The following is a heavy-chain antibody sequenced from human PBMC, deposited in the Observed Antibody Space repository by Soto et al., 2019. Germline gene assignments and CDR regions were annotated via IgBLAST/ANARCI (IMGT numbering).Heavy chain of an antibody. J-gene: IGHJ6*02. D-gene: IGHD4-17*01. CDR2: IIPIFGTA. Sequence: SVKVSCKASGGTFSSYAISWVRQAPGQGLEWMGGIIPIFGTANYAQKFQGRVTNTADESTSTAYMELSSLRSEDTAVYYCARVPMTTVTHYYYYGMDVWGQGTTVTVSS. V-gene: IGHV1-69*13. CDR3: ARVPMTTVTHYYYYGMDV. CDR1: GGTFSSYA.